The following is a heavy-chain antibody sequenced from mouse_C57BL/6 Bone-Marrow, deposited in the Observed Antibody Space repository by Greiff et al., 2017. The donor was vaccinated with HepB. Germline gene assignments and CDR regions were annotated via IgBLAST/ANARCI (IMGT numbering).Heavy chain of an antibody. J-gene: IGHJ1*03. D-gene: IGHD1-1*01. CDR3: AREGGPYYYGSSYWYFDV. CDR2: IDPNSGGT. V-gene: IGHV1-72*01. Sequence: QVQLQQPGAELVKPGASVKLSCKASGYTFTSYWMHWVKQRPGRGLEWIGRIDPNSGGTKYNEKFKSKATLTVDKPSSTAYMQLSSLTSEDAAVYYCAREGGPYYYGSSYWYFDVWGTGTTVTVSS. CDR1: GYTFTSYW.